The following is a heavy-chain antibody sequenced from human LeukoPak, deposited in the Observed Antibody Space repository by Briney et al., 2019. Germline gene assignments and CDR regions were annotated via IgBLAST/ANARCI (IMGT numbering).Heavy chain of an antibody. D-gene: IGHD2-21*02. CDR2: INPNSGGT. CDR1: GYTFTGYY. CDR3: ARVWRFSKRIVMVTDPLGY. Sequence: ASVKVSCKASGYTFTGYYMHWVRQAPGQGLEWMGWINPNSGGTNYAQKFQGRVTMTRDTSISTAYMELSRLRSDDTAVYYCARVWRFSKRIVMVTDPLGYWGQGTLVTVSS. V-gene: IGHV1-2*02. J-gene: IGHJ4*02.